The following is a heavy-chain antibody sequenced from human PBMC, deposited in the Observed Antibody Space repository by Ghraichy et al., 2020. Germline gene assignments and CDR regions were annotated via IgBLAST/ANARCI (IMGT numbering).Heavy chain of an antibody. Sequence: GGSLRLSCAASGFTFSSYRMNWVRQAPGKGLEWVSFISSSSSYIYYADSVKGRFTISRDNAKNSLYLQMNSLRVEDTAVYYCARDPGYCSGGRCYGDAFDIWGQGIMVTVSS. CDR1: GFTFSSYR. CDR2: ISSSSSYI. D-gene: IGHD2-15*01. J-gene: IGHJ3*02. V-gene: IGHV3-21*01. CDR3: ARDPGYCSGGRCYGDAFDI.